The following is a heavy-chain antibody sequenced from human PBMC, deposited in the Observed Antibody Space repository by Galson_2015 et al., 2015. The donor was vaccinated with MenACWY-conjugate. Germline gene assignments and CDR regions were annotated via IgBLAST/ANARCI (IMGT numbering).Heavy chain of an antibody. Sequence: SLRLSCAVSGFTFSSYAMSWVRQAPGKGLEWVSYTSNSGGTKYYADTVKGRFTISRDNSKNTLYLQTNSLRAEDTAVYYCAKVPVSGGYYNGMDVWGQGTTLTVSS. CDR1: GFTFSSYA. CDR2: TSNSGGTK. CDR3: AKVPVSGGYYNGMDV. J-gene: IGHJ6*02. D-gene: IGHD2-15*01. V-gene: IGHV3-23*01.